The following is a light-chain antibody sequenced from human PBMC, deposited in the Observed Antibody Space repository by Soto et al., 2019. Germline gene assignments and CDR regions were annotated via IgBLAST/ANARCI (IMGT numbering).Light chain of an antibody. CDR1: QSISSW. J-gene: IGKJ4*01. CDR3: QQYKSWSLT. Sequence: DIQMTQSPSTLSASVGDRVTITCRASQSISSWLAWYQQKPGKAPNLLIYKASSLESGVPSRFRVSGSGTEVILPISSMQADDFATYYCQQYKSWSLTFGGGTKVEIK. CDR2: KAS. V-gene: IGKV1-5*03.